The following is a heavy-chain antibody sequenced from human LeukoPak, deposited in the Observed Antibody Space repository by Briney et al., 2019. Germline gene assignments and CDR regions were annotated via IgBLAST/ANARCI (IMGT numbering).Heavy chain of an antibody. CDR1: GFTFSSYG. Sequence: GGSLRLSCAASGFTFSSYGMHWVRQAPGKGLEWVAVISYDGSNKYYADSVKGRFTISRDNSKNTLYLQMNSLRAEDTAVYYCAKVYTPGDYFDYWGQGTLVTVSS. CDR2: ISYDGSNK. J-gene: IGHJ4*02. V-gene: IGHV3-30*18. D-gene: IGHD2-2*02. CDR3: AKVYTPGDYFDY.